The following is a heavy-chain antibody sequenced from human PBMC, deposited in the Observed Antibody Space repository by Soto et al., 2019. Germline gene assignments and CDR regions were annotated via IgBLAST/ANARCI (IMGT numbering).Heavy chain of an antibody. CDR1: GASFSGYY. D-gene: IGHD2-21*01. Sequence: ETLSPTCTVSGASFSGYYWSWIRQPPGKGLEWIGEINHSGSTNYNPSLKSRVTISVDKSENQFSLELSPVTAADTAVYYCERGVVGDWGQGTMVTVSS. J-gene: IGHJ4*02. V-gene: IGHV4-34*01. CDR2: INHSGST. CDR3: ERGVVGD.